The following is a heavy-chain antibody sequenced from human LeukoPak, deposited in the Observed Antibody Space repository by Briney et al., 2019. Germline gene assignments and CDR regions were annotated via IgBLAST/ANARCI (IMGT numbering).Heavy chain of an antibody. J-gene: IGHJ3*02. Sequence: ASVKVSCTASGYSFNNFGISWVRQAPGQGIEWMGWISGYNYDYTHYAQKFQGRVTMTTDTSTNTAYMDLKSLRSDDTAMYYCAKDFYNSGGRWYDCFDIWGQGTMVTVSS. D-gene: IGHD2-15*01. V-gene: IGHV1-18*01. CDR2: ISGYNYDYT. CDR1: GYSFNNFG. CDR3: AKDFYNSGGRWYDCFDI.